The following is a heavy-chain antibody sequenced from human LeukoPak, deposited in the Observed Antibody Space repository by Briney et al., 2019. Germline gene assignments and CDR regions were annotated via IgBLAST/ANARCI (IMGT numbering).Heavy chain of an antibody. CDR1: GFTFSSYW. CDR3: ARALDDYVWGSYRYYYDY. J-gene: IGHJ4*02. Sequence: GGSLRLSCAASGFTFSSYWMSWVRQAPGKGLEWVANIKQDGSEKYYVDSVKGRFTISRDNAKNSLYLQMNSLKAEDTAVYYCARALDDYVWGSYRYYYDYWGQGTLVAVSS. D-gene: IGHD3-16*02. V-gene: IGHV3-7*01. CDR2: IKQDGSEK.